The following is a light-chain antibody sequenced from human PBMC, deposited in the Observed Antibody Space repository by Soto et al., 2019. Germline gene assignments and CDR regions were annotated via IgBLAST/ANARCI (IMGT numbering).Light chain of an antibody. V-gene: IGKV3D-15*01. J-gene: IGKJ1*01. Sequence: EVVMTQSPATLSVSPGERATLSCRASQSVSNSFAWYQQNTGQAHRILIYGASTRATVIPARFSGSGSGTEFTLTISSLQAEDFAVYYCQQYNNWRTFGQGTKVEIK. CDR1: QSVSNS. CDR2: GAS. CDR3: QQYNNWRT.